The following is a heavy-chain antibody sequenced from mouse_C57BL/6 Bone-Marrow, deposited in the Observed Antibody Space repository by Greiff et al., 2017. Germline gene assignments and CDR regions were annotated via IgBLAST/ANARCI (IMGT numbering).Heavy chain of an antibody. J-gene: IGHJ2*01. CDR2: INPSSGYT. Sequence: QVQLKQSGAELARPGASVKMSCKASGYTFTSYTMHWVKQRPGQGLEWIGYINPSSGYTKYNQKFKDKATLTADKSSSTAYMQLSSLTSEDSAVYYCAPGGDTLDYWGQGTTLTVSS. V-gene: IGHV1-4*01. CDR3: APGGDTLDY. D-gene: IGHD5-1-1*01. CDR1: GYTFTSYT.